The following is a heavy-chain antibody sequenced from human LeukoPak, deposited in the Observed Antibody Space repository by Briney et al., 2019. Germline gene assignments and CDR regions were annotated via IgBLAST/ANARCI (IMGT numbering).Heavy chain of an antibody. D-gene: IGHD2-2*01. CDR1: GGSVGSGSYY. CDR2: VYSSGSA. Sequence: SETLSLTCTVSGGSVGSGSYYWSWIRQSPGQGLEWIGNVYSSGSAYYNPSLNSRVTISVDTSKNQFSLKLSSVTAADTAVYYCARHWENNVVVVPAAPFDYWGQGTLVTVSS. CDR3: ARHWENNVVVVPAAPFDY. J-gene: IGHJ4*02. V-gene: IGHV4-39*01.